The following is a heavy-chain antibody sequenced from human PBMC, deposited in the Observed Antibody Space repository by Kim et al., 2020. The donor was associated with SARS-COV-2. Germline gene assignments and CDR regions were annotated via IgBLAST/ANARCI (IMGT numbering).Heavy chain of an antibody. D-gene: IGHD2-2*02. CDR3: ARAHCSSTSCYKWFFDY. V-gene: IGHV5-10-1*01. J-gene: IGHJ4*02. Sequence: GESLKISCKGSGYSFTSYWISWVRQMPGKGLEWMGRIDPSDSYTNYSPSFQGHVTISADKSISTAYLQWSSLKASDTAMYYCARAHCSSTSCYKWFFDYWGQGTLVTVSS. CDR1: GYSFTSYW. CDR2: IDPSDSYT.